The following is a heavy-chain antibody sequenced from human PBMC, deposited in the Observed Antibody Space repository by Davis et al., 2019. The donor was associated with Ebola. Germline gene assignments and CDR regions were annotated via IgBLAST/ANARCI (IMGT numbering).Heavy chain of an antibody. Sequence: GESLKISCAASGFTFSSYAMSWVRQAPGKGLEWVSAISGSGGSTYYADSVMGRFTISRDNSKNTLYLQMNSLRAEDKAVNYCAKDVWVYCSSTSCRRPGDAFDIWGQGTMVTVSS. CDR1: GFTFSSYA. J-gene: IGHJ3*02. CDR2: ISGSGGST. D-gene: IGHD2-2*01. CDR3: AKDVWVYCSSTSCRRPGDAFDI. V-gene: IGHV3-23*01.